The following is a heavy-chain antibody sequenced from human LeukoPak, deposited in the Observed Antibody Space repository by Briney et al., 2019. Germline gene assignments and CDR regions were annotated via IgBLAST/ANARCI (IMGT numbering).Heavy chain of an antibody. Sequence: ASVEVSCKASGYTFTSYAMHWVRQAPGQRLEWMGWINAGNGNTKYSQKFQGRVTITRDTSASTAYMELSSLRSEDTAVYYRARARTMVRGVIITGYYYGMDVWGKGTTVTVSS. J-gene: IGHJ6*04. CDR3: ARARTMVRGVIITGYYYGMDV. V-gene: IGHV1-3*01. D-gene: IGHD3-10*01. CDR1: GYTFTSYA. CDR2: INAGNGNT.